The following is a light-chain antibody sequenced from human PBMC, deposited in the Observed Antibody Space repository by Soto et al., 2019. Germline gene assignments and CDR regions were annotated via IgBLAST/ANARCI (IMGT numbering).Light chain of an antibody. CDR3: QQYDSYPLT. V-gene: IGKV1-5*01. Sequence: DVQMTQSPSTLSASVGDRVTITCRASQSINNLLAWYQQKPGKAPKFLIYGVSTLESGVPSRFSGSGSGTEFTLTISSLQPEDFATYYCQQYDSYPLTVGGGTKVDIK. CDR1: QSINNL. CDR2: GVS. J-gene: IGKJ4*01.